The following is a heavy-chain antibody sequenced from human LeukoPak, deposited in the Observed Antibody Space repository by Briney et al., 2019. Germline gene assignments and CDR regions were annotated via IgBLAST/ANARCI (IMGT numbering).Heavy chain of an antibody. V-gene: IGHV4-61*02. Sequence: SETLSLTCTVSGGSISSGSYYWSWIRQPAGKGLKWIGRIYTSGSTNYNPSLKSRVTISVDTSKNQFSLKLSSVTAADTAVYYCARDPIRPYYYDSSGYGAFDIWGQGTMVTVSS. J-gene: IGHJ3*02. CDR2: IYTSGST. CDR3: ARDPIRPYYYDSSGYGAFDI. D-gene: IGHD3-22*01. CDR1: GGSISSGSYY.